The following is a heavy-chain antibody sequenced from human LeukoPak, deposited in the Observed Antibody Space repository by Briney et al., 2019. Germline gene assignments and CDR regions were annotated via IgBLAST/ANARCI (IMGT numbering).Heavy chain of an antibody. V-gene: IGHV4-59*01. CDR1: GGSMSNYY. D-gene: IGHD6-19*01. Sequence: PSGTLSLTCSVSGGSMSNYYWSWIRQPPGKGLEWIGNIFYSGSTNYNPSLKSRVTILVDTSKKQFSLKLRSMTAADTAVYFCARDLGYASGWYYFDHWGQGTLVTVSS. CDR3: ARDLGYASGWYYFDH. J-gene: IGHJ4*02. CDR2: IFYSGST.